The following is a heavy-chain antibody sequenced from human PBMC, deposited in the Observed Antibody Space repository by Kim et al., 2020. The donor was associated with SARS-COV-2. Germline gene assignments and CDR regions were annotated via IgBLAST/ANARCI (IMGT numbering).Heavy chain of an antibody. CDR1: GGSISSYY. V-gene: IGHV4-59*01. D-gene: IGHD3-10*01. J-gene: IGHJ6*02. Sequence: SETLSLTCTVSGGSISSYYWSWIRQPPGKGLEWIGYIYYSGSTNYNPSLKSRVTISVDTSKNQFSLKLSSVTAADTAVYYCARGLVGYTWFDRWPWNYYYYGMDVWGQGTTVTVSS. CDR3: ARGLVGYTWFDRWPWNYYYYGMDV. CDR2: IYYSGST.